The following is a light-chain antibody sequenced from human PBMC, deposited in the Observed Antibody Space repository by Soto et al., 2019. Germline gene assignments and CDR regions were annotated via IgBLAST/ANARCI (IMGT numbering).Light chain of an antibody. CDR2: DAS. J-gene: IGKJ5*01. V-gene: IGKV1-33*01. CDR1: QDISNY. Sequence: DIQMTQAPSSLSASVGDRVTITCRASQDISNYLNWSQQRPGKAPKLLIYDASNLERGVPSRFSGTRSETHFTLAITSLQPEYVATYYCQQSDSLPITFGQGTRLEI. CDR3: QQSDSLPIT.